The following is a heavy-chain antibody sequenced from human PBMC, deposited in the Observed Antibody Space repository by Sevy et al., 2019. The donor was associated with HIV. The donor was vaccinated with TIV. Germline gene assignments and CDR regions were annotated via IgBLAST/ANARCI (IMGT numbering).Heavy chain of an antibody. D-gene: IGHD2-15*01. J-gene: IGHJ6*02. CDR3: ARVVAYCSGGSCFLGYYYGMDV. CDR1: GFTFSSYN. CDR2: ISSSSNYI. V-gene: IGHV3-21*04. Sequence: GGSLRLSCAASGFTFSSYNMNWVRQAPGKGLEWVSSISSSSNYIYYADSMKGRFTISRGNAKNSLYLQMNSLRAEDTAVYYCARVVAYCSGGSCFLGYYYGMDVWGQGTTVTVSS.